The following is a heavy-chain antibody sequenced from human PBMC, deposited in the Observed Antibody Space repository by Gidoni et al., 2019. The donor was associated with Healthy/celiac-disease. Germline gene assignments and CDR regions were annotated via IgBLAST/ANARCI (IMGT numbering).Heavy chain of an antibody. J-gene: IGHJ2*01. D-gene: IGHD3-10*01. CDR1: GFTFDDYG. Sequence: EVQLVESGGGVVRPGGSLRLSCAASGFTFDDYGMSWVRQAPGKGLEWVSGINWNGGSTGYADSVKGRCTISRDNAKNSLYLQMNSLRAEDTALYHCARDVLVGITMVRGGISSWYFDLWGRGTLVTVSS. CDR3: ARDVLVGITMVRGGISSWYFDL. V-gene: IGHV3-20*01. CDR2: INWNGGST.